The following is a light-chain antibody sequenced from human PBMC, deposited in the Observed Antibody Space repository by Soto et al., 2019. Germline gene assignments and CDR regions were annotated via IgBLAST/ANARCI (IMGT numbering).Light chain of an antibody. V-gene: IGLV2-14*01. Sequence: QSAPTQPASVSGSPGQSITISCTGTSSDVGGYNYVSWYQQHPGKAPKFMIYDVSNRPSGVSNRFSGSKSGNTASLTISGLQAKDEADYYCCSYTTSNTRQIVFGTGTKLTVL. CDR3: CSYTTSNTRQIV. CDR2: DVS. J-gene: IGLJ1*01. CDR1: SSDVGGYNY.